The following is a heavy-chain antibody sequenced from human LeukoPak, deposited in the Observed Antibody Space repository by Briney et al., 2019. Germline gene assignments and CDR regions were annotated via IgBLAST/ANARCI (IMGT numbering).Heavy chain of an antibody. Sequence: ASAKVSCKASGYTFTSYGISWVRQAPGQGLEWMGWISAYNGNTNYAQKLQGRVTMTTDTSTSTAYMELRSLRSDDTAVYYCARDSYRLGYCSGGSCLGRFDPWGQGTLVTVSS. CDR1: GYTFTSYG. J-gene: IGHJ5*02. D-gene: IGHD2-15*01. V-gene: IGHV1-18*04. CDR3: ARDSYRLGYCSGGSCLGRFDP. CDR2: ISAYNGNT.